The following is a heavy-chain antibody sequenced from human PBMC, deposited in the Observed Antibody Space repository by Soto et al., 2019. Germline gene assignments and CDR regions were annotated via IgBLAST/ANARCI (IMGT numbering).Heavy chain of an antibody. J-gene: IGHJ6*02. D-gene: IGHD2-15*01. Sequence: QVQLVQSGAEVKKPGSSVKVSCKASGGTFSSYAISWVRQAPGQGLEWMGGIIPIFGTANYAQKFQGRVTITADESTSTAYMELSSLRSEDTAVYYCARGRGGGVVVVVAAPEYYYYGMDVWGQGTTVTVSS. V-gene: IGHV1-69*01. CDR3: ARGRGGGVVVVVAAPEYYYYGMDV. CDR1: GGTFSSYA. CDR2: IIPIFGTA.